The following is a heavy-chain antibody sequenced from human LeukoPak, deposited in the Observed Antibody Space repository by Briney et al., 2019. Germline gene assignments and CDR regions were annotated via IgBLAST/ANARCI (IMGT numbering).Heavy chain of an antibody. CDR3: ARGRNGFFDY. V-gene: IGHV3-48*03. Sequence: SGGSLRLSCVASGFTFRSFEMAWVRQAPGKGLEWISYISSSASTIYYADSVKGRLTISRDNAKNTVYLQMNSLRAEDTAMYYCARGRNGFFDYWGHGTLVTVSS. J-gene: IGHJ4*01. CDR1: GFTFRSFE. CDR2: ISSSASTI. D-gene: IGHD5-24*01.